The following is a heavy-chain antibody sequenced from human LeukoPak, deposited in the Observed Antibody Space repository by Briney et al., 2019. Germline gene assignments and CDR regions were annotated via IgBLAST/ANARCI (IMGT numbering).Heavy chain of an antibody. J-gene: IGHJ2*01. CDR3: ARDGGAVAGWYFDL. V-gene: IGHV1-2*02. Sequence: GASVKVSCKASGYTFTGYYMHWVRQAPGQGLEWMGWINPNSGGTNYAQKFQGRVTMTRDTSISTAYMELSSLRSEDTAVYYCARDGGAVAGWYFDLWGRGTLVTVSS. CDR1: GYTFTGYY. D-gene: IGHD6-19*01. CDR2: INPNSGGT.